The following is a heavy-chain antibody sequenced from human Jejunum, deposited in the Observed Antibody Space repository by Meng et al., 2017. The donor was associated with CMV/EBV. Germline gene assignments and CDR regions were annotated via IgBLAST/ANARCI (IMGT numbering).Heavy chain of an antibody. V-gene: IGHV2-5*02. CDR2: IYGDGDK. CDR3: ANSYCSRGTCYSFYY. J-gene: IGHJ4*02. D-gene: IGHD2-15*01. CDR1: GFSLSTSGVG. Sequence: QITLKESGPTLVKPTQTLTLTCSFSGFSLSTSGVGVGWIRQPPGKALEWLVVIYGDGDKRYSPSLRSRLTITKDTSKNQVVLTMTNMDPVDTATYFCANSYCSRGTCYSFYYWGQGTLVTVSS.